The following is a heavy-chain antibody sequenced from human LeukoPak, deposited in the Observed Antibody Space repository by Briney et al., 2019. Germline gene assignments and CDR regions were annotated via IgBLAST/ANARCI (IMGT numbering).Heavy chain of an antibody. J-gene: IGHJ3*02. V-gene: IGHV1-8*01. CDR3: ARGTDSGSYSDAFDI. D-gene: IGHD1-26*01. CDR2: MNPNSGNT. CDR1: GYTFTSYD. Sequence: ASVKVSCKASGYTFTSYDINWVRQATAQGLQWMGWMNPNSGNTGYAQKFQGRVTMTRNTSISTAYMELSSLRSEDTAVYYCARGTDSGSYSDAFDIWGQGTTVTVSS.